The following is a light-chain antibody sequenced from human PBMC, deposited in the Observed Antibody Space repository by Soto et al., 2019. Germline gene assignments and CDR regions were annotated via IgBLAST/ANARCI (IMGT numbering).Light chain of an antibody. Sequence: EIVLTQSPGILSLSPGERATLSCRASQKISNKYLAWYQQKPGQAPRRLIFGASTRATGIPDRFVGRGSGTDFTLTIRRLEPEDFAVYYCQQYDLALNFGPGTKVEIK. CDR1: QKISNKY. CDR3: QQYDLALN. V-gene: IGKV3-20*01. J-gene: IGKJ3*01. CDR2: GAS.